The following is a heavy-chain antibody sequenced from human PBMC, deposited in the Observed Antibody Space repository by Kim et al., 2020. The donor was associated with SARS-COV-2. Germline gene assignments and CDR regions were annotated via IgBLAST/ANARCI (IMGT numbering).Heavy chain of an antibody. CDR1: GYTFTSYG. J-gene: IGHJ6*02. D-gene: IGHD1-26*01. CDR2: ISAYNGNT. V-gene: IGHV1-18*01. Sequence: ASVKVSCKASGYTFTSYGISWVRQAPGQGLEWMGWISAYNGNTNYAQKLQGRVTMTTDTSTSTAYMELRSLRSDDTAVYYCARGEPSVGYYYGMDVWGQGTTVTVSS. CDR3: ARGEPSVGYYYGMDV.